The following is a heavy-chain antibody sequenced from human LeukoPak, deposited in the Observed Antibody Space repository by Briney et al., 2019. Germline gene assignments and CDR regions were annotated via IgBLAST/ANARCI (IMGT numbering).Heavy chain of an antibody. CDR1: GFTFSNYA. CDR2: ISGSGGSGT. D-gene: IGHD5/OR15-5a*01. CDR3: ARDLMGHSVYDRGDY. Sequence: PGGSLRLSCAASGFTFSNYAMSWVRQAPGKGLEWVSGISGSGGSGTNYADSVKGRFTISRDNSKNTLYLQLNSLRVEDTATYYCARDLMGHSVYDRGDYWGRGTLVTVSS. J-gene: IGHJ4*02. V-gene: IGHV3-23*01.